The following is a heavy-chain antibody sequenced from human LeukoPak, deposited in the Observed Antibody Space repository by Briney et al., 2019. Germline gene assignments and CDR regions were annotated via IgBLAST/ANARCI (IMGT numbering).Heavy chain of an antibody. J-gene: IGHJ4*02. V-gene: IGHV3-33*01. D-gene: IGHD6-13*01. Sequence: GRSLRLSCAASGFTFSSYGMHWVRQAPGKGLEWVAVIWYDGSNKYYADSVKGRFTISRDNAKNSLYLQMNSLRDEDTAVYYCARAAYNSSPDYWGQGTLVTVSS. CDR2: IWYDGSNK. CDR3: ARAAYNSSPDY. CDR1: GFTFSSYG.